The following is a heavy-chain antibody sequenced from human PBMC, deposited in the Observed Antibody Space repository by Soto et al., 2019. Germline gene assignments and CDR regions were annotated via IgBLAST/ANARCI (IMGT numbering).Heavy chain of an antibody. D-gene: IGHD3-10*01. CDR3: LSAVESYGSGPCRDY. CDR2: IYYSGST. J-gene: IGHJ4*02. V-gene: IGHV4-30-4*01. CDR1: GGSIISTDYY. Sequence: QVQLQESGPGLVKPSQTLSLTCTVSGGSIISTDYYWTWIRQPPGKGLEWIGYIYYSGSTYYNPSPKRRVSIPVDPSTVHSPRRLGSVTAADAAVYYCLSAVESYGSGPCRDYWGQGTLVTVSS.